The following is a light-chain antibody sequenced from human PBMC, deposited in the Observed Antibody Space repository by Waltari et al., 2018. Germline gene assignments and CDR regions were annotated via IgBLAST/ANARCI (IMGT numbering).Light chain of an antibody. J-gene: IGKJ5*01. V-gene: IGKV4-1*01. CDR3: HHYYIPPLT. CDR1: QCLLSSSNSKTS. CDR2: WAS. Sequence: DIVLTQSPDSLAGSRGERATINCKSSQCLLSSSNSKTSIAWYPQKPGRPPKLLINWASARGSGVPDRFSGSGSGTDFTLTISSLQAEDVAVYYCHHYYIPPLTFGQGTRLEIK.